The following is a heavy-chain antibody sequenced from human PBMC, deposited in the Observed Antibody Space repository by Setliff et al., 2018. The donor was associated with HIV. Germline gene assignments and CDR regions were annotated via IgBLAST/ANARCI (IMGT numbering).Heavy chain of an antibody. D-gene: IGHD2-8*01. J-gene: IGHJ5*02. CDR3: ARRGRDGVLIVFATGFDP. V-gene: IGHV4-4*08. CDR1: VGSISNYY. CDR2: IYASGST. Sequence: SETLSLTCTVSVGSISNYYWSWIRQPAGKGLEWIGYIYASGSTNYSPSLKSRVTISVDTSKNQFSLKLNSVTAADTGVYYCARRGRDGVLIVFATGFDPWGQGTLVTVSS.